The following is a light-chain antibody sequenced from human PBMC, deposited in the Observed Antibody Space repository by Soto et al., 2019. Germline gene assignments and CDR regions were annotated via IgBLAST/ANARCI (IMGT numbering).Light chain of an antibody. J-gene: IGKJ4*01. Sequence: EIVLTQSPGTLSLSPGERATLSCRASQSVSSSYLAWYQQKPGQAPRLLIYGASSRATGIPDRFSGSGSGTDFTLTISRLEPEDFAEYYCQQYGSSRTLTFGGGTKVEIK. CDR2: GAS. CDR3: QQYGSSRTLT. V-gene: IGKV3-20*01. CDR1: QSVSSSY.